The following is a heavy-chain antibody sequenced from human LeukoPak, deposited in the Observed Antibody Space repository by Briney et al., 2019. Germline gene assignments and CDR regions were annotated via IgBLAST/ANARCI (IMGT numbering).Heavy chain of an antibody. D-gene: IGHD6-19*01. Sequence: PGGSLRLSCAASGFTDRTNYMRGVRQAPGKGLEGVTVIYSGGSTYYADSVKGRLTISRDNSKNTLYLQMNSLRAEDTAVYFCARGRQYSSAWDVFDYWGQGTLVTVSS. V-gene: IGHV3-53*01. CDR1: GFTDRTNY. CDR3: ARGRQYSSAWDVFDY. J-gene: IGHJ4*02. CDR2: IYSGGST.